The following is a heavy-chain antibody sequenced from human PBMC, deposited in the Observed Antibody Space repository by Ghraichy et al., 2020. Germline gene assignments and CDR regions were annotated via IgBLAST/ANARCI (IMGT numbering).Heavy chain of an antibody. J-gene: IGHJ4*02. CDR3: ARGAASASHYFDY. V-gene: IGHV4-4*07. D-gene: IGHD1-26*01. CDR1: SGSFSSYY. Sequence: SQTLSLTCTVSSGSFSSYYWSWIRQPAGKGLEWIGRIYPSGTPNYNPSLRSRLTMSVDTSKNQFSLNVRSVTAADTAVYYCARGAASASHYFDYWGQGTLVTVSS. CDR2: IYPSGTP.